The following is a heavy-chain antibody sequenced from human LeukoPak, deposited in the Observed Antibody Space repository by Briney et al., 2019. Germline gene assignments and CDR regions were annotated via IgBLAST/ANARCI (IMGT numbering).Heavy chain of an antibody. CDR3: ARAPLRYFDWLSMSTGYYYYGMDV. CDR2: INPSGGST. Sequence: ASVKVSCKASGYTFTSYYMHWVRQAPGQGLEWMGIINPSGGSTSYAQKFQGRVTMTRDTSTSTVYMELSSLRSEDTAVYYCARAPLRYFDWLSMSTGYYYYGMDVWGQGTTVTVSS. D-gene: IGHD3-9*01. J-gene: IGHJ6*02. CDR1: GYTFTSYY. V-gene: IGHV1-46*01.